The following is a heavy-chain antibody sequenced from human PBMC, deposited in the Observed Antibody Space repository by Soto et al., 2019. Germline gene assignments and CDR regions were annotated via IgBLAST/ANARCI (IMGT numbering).Heavy chain of an antibody. V-gene: IGHV3-23*01. CDR2: INPSGATT. D-gene: IGHD2-15*01. CDR3: AKRLQPAVGPFDC. J-gene: IGHJ4*02. CDR1: GFTLSSYT. Sequence: SLRLSCAASGFTLSSYTMTWVRQAPGEGPEWVSIINPSGATTYYAGSVKGRFTISRDNSKNTLYLQMNSLRADDTAVYYCAKRLQPAVGPFDCWGLGTLVTVSS.